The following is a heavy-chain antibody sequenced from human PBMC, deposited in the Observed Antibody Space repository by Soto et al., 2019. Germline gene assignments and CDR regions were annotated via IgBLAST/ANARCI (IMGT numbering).Heavy chain of an antibody. D-gene: IGHD2-21*01. Sequence: GGSLRLSCAASGFTFSTYSMNWVRQTPGKGLEGVANMNPDGSEQYYLDSVKGRFTISRDNAKNSLYLQMNSLRGEDTAVYYCTRDLNHDCGPWGQGTQVTVSS. V-gene: IGHV3-7*04. CDR3: TRDLNHDCGP. J-gene: IGHJ5*02. CDR2: MNPDGSEQ. CDR1: GFTFSTYS.